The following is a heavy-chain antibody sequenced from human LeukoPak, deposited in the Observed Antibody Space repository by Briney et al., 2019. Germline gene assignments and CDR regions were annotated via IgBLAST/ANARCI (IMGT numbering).Heavy chain of an antibody. V-gene: IGHV3-23*01. D-gene: IGHD3-16*02. CDR2: ISGSGGST. CDR1: GFTFSSYA. CDR3: AKGGPDDYVWGSYRSPQDY. J-gene: IGHJ4*02. Sequence: PGGSLRLSCAASGFTFSSYAMSWVRQAPGKGLERVSAISGSGGSTYYADSVKGRFTISRDNSKNTLYLQMNSLRAEDTAVYYCAKGGPDDYVWGSYRSPQDYWGQGTLVTVSS.